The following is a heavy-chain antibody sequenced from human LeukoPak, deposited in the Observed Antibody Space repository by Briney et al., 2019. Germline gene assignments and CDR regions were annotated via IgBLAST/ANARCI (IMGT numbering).Heavy chain of an antibody. D-gene: IGHD1-26*01. CDR1: GFTFSSYW. J-gene: IGHJ4*02. V-gene: IGHV3-74*01. Sequence: GGSLGLSCVVSGFTFSSYWMHWVRQAPGKGLVWVSRMNTDGSITTYADSVKGRFTISRDNAKNTLYLQMNSLRAEDTAVYYCARGVGTTNPPEDYWGQGTLVTVSS. CDR2: MNTDGSIT. CDR3: ARGVGTTNPPEDY.